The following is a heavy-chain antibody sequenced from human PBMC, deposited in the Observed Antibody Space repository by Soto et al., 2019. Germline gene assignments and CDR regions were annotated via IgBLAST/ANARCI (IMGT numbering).Heavy chain of an antibody. CDR3: ARPTVGYYNGMDV. V-gene: IGHV1-69*12. J-gene: IGHJ6*02. CDR2: IIPIFGTA. Sequence: QVQLVQSGAEVKKPGSSVKVSCKASGGTFSSYAISWVRQAPGQGLEWTGGIIPIFGTADYAQKFQGRVTITADESTSTGYMELSSLRSEDTAVYYCARPTVGYYNGMDVWGQGTTVTVSS. D-gene: IGHD4-4*01. CDR1: GGTFSSYA.